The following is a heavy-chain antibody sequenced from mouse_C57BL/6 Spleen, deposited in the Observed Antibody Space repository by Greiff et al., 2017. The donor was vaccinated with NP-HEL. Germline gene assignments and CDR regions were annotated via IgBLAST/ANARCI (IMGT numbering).Heavy chain of an antibody. CDR3: ARDQITTVVAWYFDV. D-gene: IGHD1-1*01. J-gene: IGHJ1*03. CDR2: ISDGGSYT. CDR1: GFTFSSYA. Sequence: EVQLVESGGGLVKPGGSLKLSCAASGFTFSSYAMSWVRQTPEKRLEWVATISDGGSYTYYPDNVKGRFTISRDNAKNNLYLQMSHLKSEDTAMYYCARDQITTVVAWYFDVWGTGTTVTVSS. V-gene: IGHV5-4*01.